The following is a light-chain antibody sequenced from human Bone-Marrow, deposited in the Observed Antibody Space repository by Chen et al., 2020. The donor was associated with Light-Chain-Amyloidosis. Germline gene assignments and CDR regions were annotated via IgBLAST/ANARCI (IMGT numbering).Light chain of an antibody. CDR2: DDS. V-gene: IGLV3-21*02. CDR3: QVWDRSSDRPV. Sequence: SYVLTQPSSVSGAPGQTATSACGGNNIGSTSVHWYQQTPGQAPLLVGYDDSDRPSGIPERLSGSNSGNTATLTISRVEAGDEADYYCQVWDRSSDRPVFGGGTKLTVL. J-gene: IGLJ3*02. CDR1: NIGSTS.